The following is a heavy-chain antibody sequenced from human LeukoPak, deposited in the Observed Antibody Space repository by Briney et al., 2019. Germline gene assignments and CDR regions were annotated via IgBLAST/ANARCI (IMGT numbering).Heavy chain of an antibody. V-gene: IGHV1-18*01. Sequence: ASVKVSCKASGYTFTSYGISWVRQAPGQGLEWMGWISAYNGNTNYAQKLQGRVTMTRDTSISTVYMVLNTLTSDDTAIYYCARYLSGYDYFDYWGQGTLVTVSS. J-gene: IGHJ4*02. CDR3: ARYLSGYDYFDY. D-gene: IGHD5-12*01. CDR2: ISAYNGNT. CDR1: GYTFTSYG.